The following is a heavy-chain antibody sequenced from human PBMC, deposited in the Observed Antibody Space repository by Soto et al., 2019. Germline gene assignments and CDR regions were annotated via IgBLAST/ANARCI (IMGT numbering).Heavy chain of an antibody. V-gene: IGHV4-31*03. CDR2: IYYSGST. CDR3: AREFRELLKGRYYYYGMDV. Sequence: TLSLTCTVSGGSISSGGYYGSWIRQHPGKGLEWIGYIYYSGSTYYNPSLKSRVTISVDTSKNQFSLKLSSVTAADTAVYYCAREFRELLKGRYYYYGMDVWGQGTTVTVSS. CDR1: GGSISSGGYY. J-gene: IGHJ6*02. D-gene: IGHD3-10*01.